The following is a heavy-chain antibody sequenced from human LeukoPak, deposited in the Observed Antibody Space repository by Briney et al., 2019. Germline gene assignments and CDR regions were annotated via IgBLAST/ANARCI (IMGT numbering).Heavy chain of an antibody. J-gene: IGHJ4*02. V-gene: IGHV3-43D*03. D-gene: IGHD3-3*01. CDR1: GFTFDDYA. CDR3: ARGGFWSGYQLIFDY. Sequence: GGSLRLSCAASGFTFDDYAMHWVRQAPGKGLEWVSLISWDGGSTYYADSVKGRFTISRDNSKNSLYLQMNSLRAEDTALYYCARGGFWSGYQLIFDYWGQGTLVTVSS. CDR2: ISWDGGST.